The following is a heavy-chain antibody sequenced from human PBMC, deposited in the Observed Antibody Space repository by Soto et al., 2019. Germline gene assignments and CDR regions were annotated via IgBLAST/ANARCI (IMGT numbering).Heavy chain of an antibody. Sequence: GESRKISCRTSGYRFTSYWIAWVRQMPGKGLEWMGIISPSDSDTRYSPSFQGQVTISADRSTSTVFLQWASLKASDTAVYFCARKDKSGYFNWFDPWGQGTLVTVSS. D-gene: IGHD3-22*01. J-gene: IGHJ5*02. CDR3: ARKDKSGYFNWFDP. V-gene: IGHV5-51*01. CDR1: GYRFTSYW. CDR2: ISPSDSDT.